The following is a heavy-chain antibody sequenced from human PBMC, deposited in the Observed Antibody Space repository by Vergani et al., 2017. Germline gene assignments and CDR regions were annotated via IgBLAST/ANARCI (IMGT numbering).Heavy chain of an antibody. CDR1: GGTFSSNS. J-gene: IGHJ4*02. CDR3: ARGNLEAAAGTTYFDY. V-gene: IGHV1-69*13. Sequence: QGQLAQSGAEVKKPGSSVKVSCKASGGTFSSNSISWVRQAPGQGLEWMGRIIPIFGTTSYAQKFQGRVTILADESTSTAYMELSSLRSEDTAVYYCARGNLEAAAGTTYFDYWGQGTLVTVSS. D-gene: IGHD6-13*01. CDR2: IIPIFGTT.